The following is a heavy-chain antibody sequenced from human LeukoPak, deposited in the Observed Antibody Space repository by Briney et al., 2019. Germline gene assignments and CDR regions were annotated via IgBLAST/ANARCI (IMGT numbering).Heavy chain of an antibody. J-gene: IGHJ4*02. Sequence: SETLSLTCTVSGGSISSSSYYWGWIRQPPGKGLEWIGSIYYSGSTYYNPSLKSRVTISVDTSKNQFSLKLSSVTAADTAVYYCATMVTHRLLPDYWGQGTLVTVSS. D-gene: IGHD2-21*02. V-gene: IGHV4-39*07. CDR2: IYYSGST. CDR1: GGSISSSSYY. CDR3: ATMVTHRLLPDY.